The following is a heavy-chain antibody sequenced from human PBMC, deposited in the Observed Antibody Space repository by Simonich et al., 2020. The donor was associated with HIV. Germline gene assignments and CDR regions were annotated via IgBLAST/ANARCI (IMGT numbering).Heavy chain of an antibody. CDR2: INHRGSI. CDR1: GGSFSDYY. Sequence: QVQLQQWGAGVLKPSETLSLTCAVYGGSFSDYYWSWIRQPPGKGLEWIGEINHRGSINSNPSLKCRVTMSVDTSKNQFSLKLSSVTAADTAVYYCARCLLSSTMTTRWFDPWGQGTLVTVSS. J-gene: IGHJ5*02. CDR3: ARCLLSSTMTTRWFDP. V-gene: IGHV4-34*02. D-gene: IGHD4-17*01.